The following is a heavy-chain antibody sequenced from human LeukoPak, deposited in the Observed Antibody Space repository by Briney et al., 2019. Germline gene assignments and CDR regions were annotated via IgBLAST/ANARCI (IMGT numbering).Heavy chain of an antibody. CDR1: GYTFTSYG. D-gene: IGHD6-13*01. J-gene: IGHJ6*02. V-gene: IGHV1-18*01. Sequence: ASVKVSCKASGYTFTSYGISWVRQAPGQGLEWMGWISAYNGNTNYAQKLQGRVTMTTDTHTSTAYMELRSLRSDDTAVYYCARDLPLAAAHYGMDVWGQGTTVTVSS. CDR2: ISAYNGNT. CDR3: ARDLPLAAAHYGMDV.